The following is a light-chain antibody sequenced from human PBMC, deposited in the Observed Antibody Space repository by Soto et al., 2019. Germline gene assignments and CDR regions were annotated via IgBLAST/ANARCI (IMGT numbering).Light chain of an antibody. V-gene: IGKV3-11*01. CDR1: QSVSSY. CDR2: DAS. Sequence: EIVLTQSPATLSLSPGDRATLSCRASQSVSSYLAWYQQKPGQAPRLLIYDASNRAAGLPARFSGSGSGTDFTLTITSLEPEDFAVYYCQQRSNWPSTFGGGTKVEIK. J-gene: IGKJ4*01. CDR3: QQRSNWPST.